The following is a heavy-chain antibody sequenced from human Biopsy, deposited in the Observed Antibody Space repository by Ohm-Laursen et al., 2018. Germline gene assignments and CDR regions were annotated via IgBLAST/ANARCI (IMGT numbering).Heavy chain of an antibody. CDR3: ASAGYNPDWNFDL. V-gene: IGHV4-59*12. Sequence: PPGTLSLTCAVSGGPIDSYYWSWIRQPPGKAPEWIGYIYFTGRTSYNPSLKSRVTMSVNTSKKQFSLRLSSVTAADTAVYYCASAGYNPDWNFDLWGRGTRVTVSS. CDR2: IYFTGRT. D-gene: IGHD5-24*01. J-gene: IGHJ2*01. CDR1: GGPIDSYY.